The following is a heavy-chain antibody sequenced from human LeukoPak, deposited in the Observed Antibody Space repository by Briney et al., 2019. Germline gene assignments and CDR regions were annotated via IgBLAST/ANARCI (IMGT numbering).Heavy chain of an antibody. D-gene: IGHD2-8*01. J-gene: IGHJ6*02. V-gene: IGHV3-30-3*01. CDR2: ISYDGSNK. Sequence: PGGSLRLSCAASGFTFSSYAMHWVRQAPGKGLEWVAVISYDGSNKYYADSVKGRFTISRDNSKNTLYLQMNSLRAEDTAVYYCARVSYCTNGVCYPDYYYGMDVRGQGTTVTVSS. CDR3: ARVSYCTNGVCYPDYYYGMDV. CDR1: GFTFSSYA.